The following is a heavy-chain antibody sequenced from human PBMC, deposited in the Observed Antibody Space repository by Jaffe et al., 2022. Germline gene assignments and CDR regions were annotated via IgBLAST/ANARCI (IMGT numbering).Heavy chain of an antibody. CDR1: GFTFDDYA. CDR3: ARDYLYSKDWEAFDI. J-gene: IGHJ3*02. CDR2: IRYRGYGATT. V-gene: IGHV3-49*04. D-gene: IGHD5-12*01. Sequence: EVQLVESGGDLVQPGRSLRLSCTASGFTFDDYAMSWVRQAPGKGLEWVGFIRYRGYGATTEYAASVKGRFSISRDDSKSIAYLQMNSLKTEDTAVYYCARDYLYSKDWEAFDIWGQGTMVTVSS.